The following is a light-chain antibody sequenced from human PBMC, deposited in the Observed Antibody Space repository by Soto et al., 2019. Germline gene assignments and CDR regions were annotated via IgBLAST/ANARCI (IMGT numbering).Light chain of an antibody. CDR1: QAISSH. Sequence: DIQLTQSPSFLSASVGGRVTITCRASQAISSHLAWYQQKPGKAPKLLIYKASSLESGVPSRFSGSGSGTEFTLTISSLQPDDFATYYCQHYNSYSEAFGQGTKVDIK. V-gene: IGKV1-5*03. J-gene: IGKJ1*01. CDR2: KAS. CDR3: QHYNSYSEA.